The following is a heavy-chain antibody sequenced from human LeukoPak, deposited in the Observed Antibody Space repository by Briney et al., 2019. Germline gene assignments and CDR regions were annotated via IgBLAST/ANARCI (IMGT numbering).Heavy chain of an antibody. CDR3: AHRDTTMVRVDY. Sequence: SGGSLRLSCAASGFTFMNASMSWVRQAPGKGLEWVGRIKSKTDGGTTDYATPVKGRFTISRDDSKNTLYLQMNSLKTEDTAVYFCAHRDTTMVRVDYWGQGTLVTVSS. V-gene: IGHV3-15*01. D-gene: IGHD5-18*01. J-gene: IGHJ4*02. CDR2: IKSKTDGGTT. CDR1: GFTFMNAS.